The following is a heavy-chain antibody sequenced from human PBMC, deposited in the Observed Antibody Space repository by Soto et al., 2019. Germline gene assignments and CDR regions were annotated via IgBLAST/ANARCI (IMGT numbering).Heavy chain of an antibody. CDR2: ISAYTGNT. CDR1: GYTFTDYG. D-gene: IGHD1-26*01. Sequence: QVQLVQSGGEVKKPGASVKVSCKASGYTFTDYGITWVRQAPGQGLEWMGWISAYTGNTNYAQKVQGRGTMSTDTSTSTAYLELRSLRSDDTAVYYCARGPESRSTAYFDYWGQGTLVTVSS. V-gene: IGHV1-18*01. CDR3: ARGPESRSTAYFDY. J-gene: IGHJ4*02.